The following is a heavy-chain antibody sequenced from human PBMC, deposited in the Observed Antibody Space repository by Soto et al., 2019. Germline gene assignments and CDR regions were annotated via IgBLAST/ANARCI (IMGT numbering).Heavy chain of an antibody. V-gene: IGHV1-3*05. CDR1: GYTFTSYA. CDR3: ARGGPPIDY. Sequence: QVQLVQSGAEEKKPGASVKVSCKASGYTFTSYAMHWVRQAPGQRLEWMGWSNAGNGNKKHSQKFQGRVTITRDTSASTAYMELSSLTSEDTAVYYCARGGPPIDYWGQGTLVTVSS. J-gene: IGHJ4*02. CDR2: SNAGNGNK.